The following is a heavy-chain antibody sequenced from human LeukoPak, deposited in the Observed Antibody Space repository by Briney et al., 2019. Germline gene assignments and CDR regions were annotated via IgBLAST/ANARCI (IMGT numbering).Heavy chain of an antibody. CDR2: INHSGST. J-gene: IGHJ4*02. V-gene: IGHV4-34*01. CDR3: ASNMVRGVISPFDY. Sequence: SETLSLTCAVYGGSFSGYYWSWIRQPPGKGLEWIGEINHSGSTNYNPSLKSRVTISVDTSKNRFSLKLSSVTAADTAVYYCASNMVRGVISPFDYWGQGTLVTVSS. D-gene: IGHD3-10*01. CDR1: GGSFSGYY.